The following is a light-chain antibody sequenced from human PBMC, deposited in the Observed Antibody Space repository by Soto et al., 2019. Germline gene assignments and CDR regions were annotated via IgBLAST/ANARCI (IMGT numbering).Light chain of an antibody. CDR3: QQYTTSLT. J-gene: IGKJ4*01. CDR1: QSVTSNY. V-gene: IGKV3-20*01. Sequence: IVLTQSLGTLSLSPGERATLSCRASQSVTSNYVAWDQQRPGQAPMLLIYSASRRATGIPDRFSGSGSRTDFTLTISRLEPEDFELYYCQQYTTSLTFGGGTKVEIK. CDR2: SAS.